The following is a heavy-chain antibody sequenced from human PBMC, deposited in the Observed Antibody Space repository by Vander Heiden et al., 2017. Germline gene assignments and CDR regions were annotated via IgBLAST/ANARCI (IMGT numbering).Heavy chain of an antibody. CDR2: ISSGGDST. D-gene: IGHD1-1*01. J-gene: IGHJ4*02. CDR1: GFTFSNYG. CDR3: ANVQYPNWLAY. Sequence: EVQLLESGGGLVQPGGSLSLSCLVLGFTFSNYGMIWVRQAPGKGLEWVSGISSGGDSTYYTDSLKGRFTISRDNSKNTVYLEMSSLRAEDTAVYFCANVQYPNWLAYWGLGTLVTVSS. V-gene: IGHV3-23*01.